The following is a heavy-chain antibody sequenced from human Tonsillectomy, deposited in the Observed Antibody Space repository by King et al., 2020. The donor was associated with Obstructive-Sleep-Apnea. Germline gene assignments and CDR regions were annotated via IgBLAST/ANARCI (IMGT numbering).Heavy chain of an antibody. V-gene: IGHV3-13*04. CDR2: IGTAGDT. Sequence: QLVQSGGGLVQPGGSLRLSCAASGFTFSTYDMHWVRQATGKGLVWVSAIGTAGDTYYPGSVKGRLTISRENAKNSLYLQMNSLRAEDTAVYYCARGGSGSYYGYYNYNVMDVWGQGTTVTVSS. CDR1: GFTFSTYD. D-gene: IGHD3-10*01. CDR3: ARGGSGSYYGYYNYNVMDV. J-gene: IGHJ6*02.